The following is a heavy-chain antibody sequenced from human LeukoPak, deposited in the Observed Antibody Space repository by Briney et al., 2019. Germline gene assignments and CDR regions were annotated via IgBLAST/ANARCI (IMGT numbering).Heavy chain of an antibody. J-gene: IGHJ4*02. CDR3: AKDPTAGWGYGGNRHDFDY. V-gene: IGHV3-21*01. CDR1: RFTLSTYW. D-gene: IGHD4-23*01. Sequence: GGSLRLSCAASRFTLSTYWMSWVRQAPGKGLEWVSSISSSSSYIYYADSVKGRFTISRDNAKNSLYLQMNSLRAEDTAVYYCAKDPTAGWGYGGNRHDFDYWGQGTLVTVSS. CDR2: ISSSSSYI.